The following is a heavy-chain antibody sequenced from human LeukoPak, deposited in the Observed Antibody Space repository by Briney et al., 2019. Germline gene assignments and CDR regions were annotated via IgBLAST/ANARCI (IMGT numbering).Heavy chain of an antibody. J-gene: IGHJ4*02. V-gene: IGHV4-59*08. CDR3: ARLGLYDGYTHDS. CDR2: TYYGGTT. D-gene: IGHD5-24*01. CDR1: GASVTGTY. Sequence: SETLSLTCSVSGASVTGTYWSWVGQTPGKGPEWIAYTYYGGTTEYNPSLKSRATISVDTSKNHFSLDLRSVTAADTAVYFCARLGLYDGYTHDSWGQGTLVTVSS.